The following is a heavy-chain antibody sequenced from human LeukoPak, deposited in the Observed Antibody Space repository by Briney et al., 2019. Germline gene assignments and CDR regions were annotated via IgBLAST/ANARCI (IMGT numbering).Heavy chain of an antibody. CDR2: FDPEDGET. CDR1: GYTLTELS. Sequence: ASVKVSCKVSGYTLTELSMHWVRQAPGKGLEWMGGFDPEDGETIYAQKLQGRVTMTEDTSTDTAYMELSSLRSEDTAVYYCATALRRLKDYDFWSGYVVGWFDPWGQGTLVTVSS. CDR3: ATALRRLKDYDFWSGYVVGWFDP. J-gene: IGHJ5*02. V-gene: IGHV1-24*01. D-gene: IGHD3-3*01.